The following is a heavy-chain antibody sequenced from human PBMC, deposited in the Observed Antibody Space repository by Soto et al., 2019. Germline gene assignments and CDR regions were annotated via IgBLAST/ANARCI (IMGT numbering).Heavy chain of an antibody. CDR1: GDSISTVDYF. V-gene: IGHV4-30-4*01. Sequence: PSETLSLTCSVSGDSISTVDYFWAWIRQPPGQALQYIGYIYKSATTYYNPSFESRVAISLDTSKSQFSVNVTSVTAADTAVYFCARGRYCLTGRCFPNWFDSWGQGTLVTVSS. D-gene: IGHD2-15*01. CDR2: IYKSATT. J-gene: IGHJ5*01. CDR3: ARGRYCLTGRCFPNWFDS.